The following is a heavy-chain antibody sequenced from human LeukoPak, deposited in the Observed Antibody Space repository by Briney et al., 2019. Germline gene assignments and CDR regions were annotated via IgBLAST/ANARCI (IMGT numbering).Heavy chain of an antibody. Sequence: PGGPLRLSCAASGFTVSSNYMSWVRQAPGKGLEWVSVIYSGGSTYYADSVKGRFTISRDNSKNTLYLQMNSLRAEDTAVYYCARGRNYDFWSGHRGGMDVWGQGTTVTVSS. D-gene: IGHD3-3*01. V-gene: IGHV3-53*01. CDR1: GFTVSSNY. CDR2: IYSGGST. CDR3: ARGRNYDFWSGHRGGMDV. J-gene: IGHJ6*02.